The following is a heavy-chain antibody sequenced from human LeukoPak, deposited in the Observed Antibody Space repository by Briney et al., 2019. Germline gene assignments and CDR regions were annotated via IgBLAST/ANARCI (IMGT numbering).Heavy chain of an antibody. D-gene: IGHD5-12*01. Sequence: SETLSLTCIVSTGSISGYYWSWFRQPPGKGLEWIGYIYYSGNTKYNPSLKTRVTISVDTSKNHFSLKLSSVTAADTAMYYCARDYDAGAFDIWGQGTMVTVSS. J-gene: IGHJ3*02. CDR2: IYYSGNT. CDR1: TGSISGYY. V-gene: IGHV4-59*01. CDR3: ARDYDAGAFDI.